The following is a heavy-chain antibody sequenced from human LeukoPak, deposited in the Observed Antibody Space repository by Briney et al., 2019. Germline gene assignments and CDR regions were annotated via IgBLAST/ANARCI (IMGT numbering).Heavy chain of an antibody. CDR1: GFTFSSYA. V-gene: IGHV4-34*01. Sequence: GSLRLSCAASGFTFSSYAMSWVRQAPGKGLEWIGEINHSGSTNYNPSLKSRVTISVDTSKNQFSLKLSSVTAADTAVYYCARGRGLFDYWGQGTLVTVSS. J-gene: IGHJ4*02. CDR3: ARGRGLFDY. CDR2: INHSGST.